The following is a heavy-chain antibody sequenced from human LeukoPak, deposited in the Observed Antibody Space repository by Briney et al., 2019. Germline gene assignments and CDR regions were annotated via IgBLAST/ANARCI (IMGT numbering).Heavy chain of an antibody. Sequence: GRSLRLSCAASGFTFDDCAMHWVRQAPGKGLEWVSGISWNSGSIGYADSVKGRFTISRDNAKNSLYLQMNSLRAEDTALYYCASSSGWYTDWGQGTLVTVSS. V-gene: IGHV3-9*01. D-gene: IGHD6-19*01. CDR3: ASSSGWYTD. J-gene: IGHJ4*02. CDR1: GFTFDDCA. CDR2: ISWNSGSI.